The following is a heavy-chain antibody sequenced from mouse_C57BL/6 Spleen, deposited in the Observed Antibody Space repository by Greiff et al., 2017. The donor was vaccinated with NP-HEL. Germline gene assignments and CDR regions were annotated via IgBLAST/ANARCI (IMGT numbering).Heavy chain of an antibody. CDR1: GYTFTSYW. Sequence: VQLQQPGAELVMPGASVKLSCKASGYTFTSYWMHWVKQRPGQGLEWIGEIDPSDSYNNYNQKFKGKSTLTVDQSSSTSYMQLRSLTSEDSAVYYCAISAGYRFAYWGQGTLVTVSA. CDR2: IDPSDSYN. J-gene: IGHJ3*01. D-gene: IGHD2-2*01. CDR3: AISAGYRFAY. V-gene: IGHV1-69*01.